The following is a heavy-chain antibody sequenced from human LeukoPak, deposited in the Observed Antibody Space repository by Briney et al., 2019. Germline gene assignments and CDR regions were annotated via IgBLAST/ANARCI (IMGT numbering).Heavy chain of an antibody. CDR3: ARGRGWPYYYYMDV. CDR1: GGSFSGCY. Sequence: PSETLSLTCAVYGGSFSGCYWSWIRQPPGKGLEWIGEINHSGSTNYNPSLKSRVTISVDTSKNQFSLKLSSVTAADTAVYYCARGRGWPYYYYMDVWGKGTTVTVSS. D-gene: IGHD5-24*01. J-gene: IGHJ6*03. V-gene: IGHV4-34*01. CDR2: INHSGST.